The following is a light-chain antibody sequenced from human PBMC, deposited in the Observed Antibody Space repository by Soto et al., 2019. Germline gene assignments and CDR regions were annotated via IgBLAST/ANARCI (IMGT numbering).Light chain of an antibody. CDR1: SSDVGGFNY. Sequence: QSALTQPASVSGSPGQSITISCTGTSSDVGGFNYVSWYQQHPGKAPKLMIYDVTNRPSGVSYRFSGSKSGNTASLTISRLQAEDEADYYCNSYTSSSTYVFGTGTKLTVL. J-gene: IGLJ1*01. V-gene: IGLV2-14*03. CDR2: DVT. CDR3: NSYTSSSTYV.